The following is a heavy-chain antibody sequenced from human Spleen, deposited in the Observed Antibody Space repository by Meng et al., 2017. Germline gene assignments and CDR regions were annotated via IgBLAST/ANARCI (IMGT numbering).Heavy chain of an antibody. CDR2: INHSGST. CDR3: ARGIAAADYYFDY. V-gene: IGHV4-34*01. CDR1: GGSFSDYS. Sequence: SETLSLTCAVYGGSFSDYSWTWIRQPPGKGLEWIGEINHSGSTNYNPSLKSRVTISVDTSKNQFSLKLSSVTAADTAVYYCARGIAAADYYFDYWGQGTLVTVSS. D-gene: IGHD6-13*01. J-gene: IGHJ4*02.